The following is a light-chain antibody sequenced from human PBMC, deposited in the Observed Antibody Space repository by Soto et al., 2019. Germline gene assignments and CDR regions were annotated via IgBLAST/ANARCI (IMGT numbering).Light chain of an antibody. CDR1: QSLVHSDGIAY. CDR3: MQGPHWRIT. CDR2: KVS. J-gene: IGKJ5*01. V-gene: IGKV2-30*02. Sequence: ISCRSSQSLVHSDGIAYFSWFQQRPGRSPRRLIYKVSNRDSGVPARFSGSRSGTDFGVKISGAEAQLVRVSYRMQGPHWRITIGRGTRLAIK.